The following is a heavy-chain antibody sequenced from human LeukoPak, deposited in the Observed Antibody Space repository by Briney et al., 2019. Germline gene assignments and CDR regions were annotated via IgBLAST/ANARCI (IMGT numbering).Heavy chain of an antibody. V-gene: IGHV4-4*08. Sequence: SETLSLTCTVSGGSITSYHWSWIRQPPGKGLEYIGYMYHSGSSNYNPSLKSRVTMSVDTSKNQVALKLNSMTAADTAVYYCARSAPYSHGYFFTWYFDPWGRGTLATVSS. CDR3: ARSAPYSHGYFFTWYFDP. D-gene: IGHD5-24*01. J-gene: IGHJ2*01. CDR2: MYHSGSS. CDR1: GGSITSYH.